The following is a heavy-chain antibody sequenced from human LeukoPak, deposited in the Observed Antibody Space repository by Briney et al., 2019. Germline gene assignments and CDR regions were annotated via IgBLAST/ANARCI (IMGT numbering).Heavy chain of an antibody. CDR1: GFTFSDYY. V-gene: IGHV3-11*04. J-gene: IGHJ4*02. Sequence: GGSLRLSCAASGFTFSDYYMTWIRQAPGKGLERLSYISSSGRAIYYADSVKGRFTISRDNAKNSLYLQMNSLRVEDTAVYYCARRFGDGDDIDYWGQGTLVTVSS. CDR3: ARRFGDGDDIDY. CDR2: ISSSGRAI. D-gene: IGHD5-24*01.